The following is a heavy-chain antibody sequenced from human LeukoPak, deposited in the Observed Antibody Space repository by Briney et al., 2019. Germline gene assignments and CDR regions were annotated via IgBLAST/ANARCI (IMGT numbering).Heavy chain of an antibody. CDR1: GFTFSSYS. V-gene: IGHV3-30*04. D-gene: IGHD4-17*01. CDR3: ARDGSRGGDNDN. Sequence: GGSLRLSCAASGFTFSSYSMHWVRQAPGKGLEWVAFISNDGRNKNYADSVQGRFTISRDNSKNTLYLQMNSLRAEDTAVYYCARDGSRGGDNDNWGQGTLVTVSS. CDR2: ISNDGRNK. J-gene: IGHJ4*02.